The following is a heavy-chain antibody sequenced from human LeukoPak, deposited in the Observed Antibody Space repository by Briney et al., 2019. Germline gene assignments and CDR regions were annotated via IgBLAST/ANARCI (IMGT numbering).Heavy chain of an antibody. Sequence: GGSLRLSCEASGFTFSSYEMNWVRQAPGKGLEWVSHISSSGGTILYADSVKGRFTTSRDNAKNALYLQMNSLRAEDTAVYYCAKDLGCSSTSCYFQHWGQGTLVTVSS. CDR1: GFTFSSYE. CDR3: AKDLGCSSTSCYFQH. CDR2: ISSSGGTI. J-gene: IGHJ1*01. V-gene: IGHV3-48*03. D-gene: IGHD2-2*01.